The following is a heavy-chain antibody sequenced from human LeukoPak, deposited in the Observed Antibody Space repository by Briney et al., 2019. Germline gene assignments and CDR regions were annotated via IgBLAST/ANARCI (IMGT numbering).Heavy chain of an antibody. V-gene: IGHV1-18*01. D-gene: IGHD5-18*01. CDR2: ISAYNGNT. J-gene: IGHJ4*02. CDR3: ARYKRRGGGYSYGPDY. CDR1: VYTLTSYG. Sequence: ASVKVSCKASVYTLTSYGISWVRQAPVQGLEWMGWISAYNGNTNYAQKLQGRVTITTDTPTSTHYMWLRSLRADDTAPYYSARYKRRGGGYSYGPDYWGQGTLVTVSS.